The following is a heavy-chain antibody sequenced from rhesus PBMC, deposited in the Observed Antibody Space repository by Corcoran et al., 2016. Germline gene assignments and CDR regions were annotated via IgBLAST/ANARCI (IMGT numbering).Heavy chain of an antibody. V-gene: IGHV4-127*01. CDR2: VVGRRGIT. CDR3: VRSGSSWTYFDN. D-gene: IGHD6-13*01. J-gene: IGHJ4*01. CDR1: GDSINNYYL. Sequence: QVQLQESGPGVVQPSETLSITCAVSGDSINNYYLWSWIRQYPGKWMDWIAHVVGRRGITKHNPTRKKRVTMSKETSKYQFSLNLSSVTAADTAMYYGVRSGSSWTYFDNWGQGVLVTVSS.